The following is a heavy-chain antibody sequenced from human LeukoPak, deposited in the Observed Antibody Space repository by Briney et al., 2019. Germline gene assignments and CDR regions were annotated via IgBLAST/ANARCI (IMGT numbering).Heavy chain of an antibody. CDR3: ARRPHRWYYDSSGSLYAFDI. D-gene: IGHD3-22*01. CDR2: INHSGST. J-gene: IGHJ3*02. CDR1: GGSFSGYY. V-gene: IGHV4-34*01. Sequence: SETLSLTCAVYGGSFSGYYWSWIRQPPGKGLEWIGEINHSGSTNYNPSLKSRVTISVDTSKNQFSLKLSSVTAADTAVYYCARRPHRWYYDSSGSLYAFDIWGQGTMVTVSS.